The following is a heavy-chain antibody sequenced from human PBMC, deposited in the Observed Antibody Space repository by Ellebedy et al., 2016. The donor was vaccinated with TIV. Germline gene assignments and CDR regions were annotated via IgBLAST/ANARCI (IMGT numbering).Heavy chain of an antibody. J-gene: IGHJ4*02. Sequence: PGGSLRLSCAASGFTFRSHEMTWVRQAPGKGLEWVSHISGSASTWYYADSVKGRFTISRDNAKNSLYLQMNSLRAEDTAVFYCARELAAAGFFDYWGQGTLVTVSS. V-gene: IGHV3-48*03. D-gene: IGHD6-13*01. CDR3: ARELAAAGFFDY. CDR2: ISGSASTW. CDR1: GFTFRSHE.